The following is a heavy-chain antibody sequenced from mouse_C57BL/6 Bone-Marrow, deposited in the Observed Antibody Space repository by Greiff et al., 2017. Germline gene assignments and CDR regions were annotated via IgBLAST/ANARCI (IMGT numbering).Heavy chain of an antibody. J-gene: IGHJ3*01. CDR2: ISDGGSYT. D-gene: IGHD2-3*01. Sequence: EVKLVESGGGLVKPGGSLKLSCAASGFTFSSYAMSWVRQTPEKRLEWVATISDGGSYTYYPDNVKGRFTISRDNAKNNLYLQMSHLKSEDTAMYYCARGNGYYVAWFAYWGQGTLGTVSA. CDR1: GFTFSSYA. V-gene: IGHV5-4*03. CDR3: ARGNGYYVAWFAY.